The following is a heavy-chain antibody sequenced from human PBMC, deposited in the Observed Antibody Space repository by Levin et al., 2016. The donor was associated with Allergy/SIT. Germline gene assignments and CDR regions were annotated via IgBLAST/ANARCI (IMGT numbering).Heavy chain of an antibody. Sequence: SETLSLTCTVSGGSISSSRYYWGWIRQPPGKGLEWIGSIYYSGSTYYNPSLKSRVTISVDTSKNQFSLKLSSVTAADTAVYYCARLRYDILTGYYFYGMDVWGQGTTVTVSS. V-gene: IGHV4-39*01. CDR3: ARLRYDILTGYYFYGMDV. CDR2: IYYSGST. D-gene: IGHD3-9*01. J-gene: IGHJ6*02. CDR1: GGSISSSRYY.